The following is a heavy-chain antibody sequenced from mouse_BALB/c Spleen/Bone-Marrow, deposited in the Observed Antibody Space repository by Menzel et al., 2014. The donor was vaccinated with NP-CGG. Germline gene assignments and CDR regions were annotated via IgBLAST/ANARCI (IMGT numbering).Heavy chain of an antibody. CDR1: GYTFTSYV. V-gene: IGHV1-14*01. J-gene: IGHJ4*01. D-gene: IGHD2-3*01. Sequence: VQLQQSGPELVKPGASVKMSCKASGYTFTSYVLHWVKQKPGQGLEWIGYINPYNDGTKSNEKFKGKATLTSDKSSRTAYMELSSLTSEDSAVYYCAREDGYYGMDYWGQGTSVTVSS. CDR3: AREDGYYGMDY. CDR2: INPYNDGT.